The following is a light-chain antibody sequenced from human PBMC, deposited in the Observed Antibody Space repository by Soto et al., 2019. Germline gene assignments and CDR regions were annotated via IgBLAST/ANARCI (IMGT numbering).Light chain of an antibody. CDR1: QIVSSSF. J-gene: IGKJ4*01. CDR3: QQYGSSPSALT. CDR2: GAS. Sequence: EIVLTQSPGILSLSPGERATLSCRASQIVSSSFLDWYQQKPGQAPRLLIYGASSRATGIPDRFSGSGSGTDFTLTISRLEPEDFAVYYCQQYGSSPSALTFGGGTKVDIK. V-gene: IGKV3-20*01.